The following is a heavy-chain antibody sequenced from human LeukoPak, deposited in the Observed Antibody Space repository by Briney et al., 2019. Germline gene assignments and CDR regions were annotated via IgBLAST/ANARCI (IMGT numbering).Heavy chain of an antibody. CDR1: GFTVSTNY. J-gene: IGHJ6*02. V-gene: IGHV3-53*01. CDR3: VRMASNYFGMDV. Sequence: GGSLRLSCAASGFTVSTNYMSWVRQAPGKGLEWVSVIYSSGATYYADSAQGRFTVSRDNSKNTLYVQMNSLRDEDTAVYYCVRMASNYFGMDVWGQGTAVTASS. D-gene: IGHD5-24*01. CDR2: IYSSGAT.